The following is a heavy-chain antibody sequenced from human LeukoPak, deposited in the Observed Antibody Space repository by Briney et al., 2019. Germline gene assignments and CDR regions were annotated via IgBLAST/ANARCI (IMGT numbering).Heavy chain of an antibody. CDR1: GFTFSNAW. J-gene: IGHJ6*02. CDR3: TAPYCSSTSCYSERYYYYGMDV. Sequence: GGFLRLSCAASGFTFSNAWMSWVRQAPGKGLEWVGRIKSKTDGGTTDYAAPVKGRFTISRDDSKNTLYLQMNSLKTEDTAVYYCTAPYCSSTSCYSERYYYYGMDVWGQGTTVTVSS. V-gene: IGHV3-15*01. D-gene: IGHD2-2*02. CDR2: IKSKTDGGTT.